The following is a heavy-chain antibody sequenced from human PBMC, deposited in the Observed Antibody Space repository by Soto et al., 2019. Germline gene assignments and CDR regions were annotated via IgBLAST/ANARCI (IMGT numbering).Heavy chain of an antibody. J-gene: IGHJ4*02. V-gene: IGHV3-30-3*01. D-gene: IGHD1-26*01. CDR3: ARVQSPPPGTKWALSDY. CDR1: GFTFSSYA. CDR2: ISYDGSNK. Sequence: HPGGSLRLSCAASGFTFSSYAMHWVRQAPGKGLGWVAVISYDGSNKYYADSVKGRFTISRDNSKNTLYLQMNSLRAEDTAVYYCARVQSPPPGTKWALSDYWGQGTLVTVSS.